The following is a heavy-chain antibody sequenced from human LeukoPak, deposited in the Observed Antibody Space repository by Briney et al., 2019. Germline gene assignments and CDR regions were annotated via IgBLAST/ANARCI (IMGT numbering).Heavy chain of an antibody. CDR3: ARSGYTYGTGGDFDS. D-gene: IGHD5-18*01. Sequence: GGSLRLSCAASGFTFSSYWMHWVRQAPGKGLVWVSRINGDGGSTSYADSVKGRFTISRDNAKNTLYLQMSSLRAEDTAVYYCARSGYTYGTGGDFDSWGQGTLVTVSS. CDR2: INGDGGST. V-gene: IGHV3-74*01. J-gene: IGHJ4*02. CDR1: GFTFSSYW.